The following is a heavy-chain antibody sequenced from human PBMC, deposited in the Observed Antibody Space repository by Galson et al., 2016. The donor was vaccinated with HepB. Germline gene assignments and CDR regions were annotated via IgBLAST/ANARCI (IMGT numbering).Heavy chain of an antibody. V-gene: IGHV1-3*01. D-gene: IGHD3-16*02. CDR3: ARAPIMITFGGVIVRVAPGDY. CDR2: INAGNGNT. Sequence: SVKVSCKASGYTFTSYAMHWVRQAPGQRLEWMGWINAGNGNTKYSQKFQGRVTITRDTSASTAYMELSSLRSEDTAVYYCARAPIMITFGGVIVRVAPGDYGGQGTLVTVSS. J-gene: IGHJ4*02. CDR1: GYTFTSYA.